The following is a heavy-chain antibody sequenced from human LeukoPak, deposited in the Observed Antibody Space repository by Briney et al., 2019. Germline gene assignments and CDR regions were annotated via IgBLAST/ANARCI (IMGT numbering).Heavy chain of an antibody. V-gene: IGHV1-69*05. J-gene: IGHJ5*02. D-gene: IGHD2-15*01. CDR2: IIPIFGTA. CDR3: AREGYCSGGTCYSTMNWFDP. CDR1: GGTFSSYA. Sequence: SVNLSCKASGGTFSSYAISWVRQAPGQGLEWMGGIIPIFGTANYAQKLQGRVTLTTDTSTSTAYMELRSLRSDDTAVYYCAREGYCSGGTCYSTMNWFDPWGQGTLVTVSS.